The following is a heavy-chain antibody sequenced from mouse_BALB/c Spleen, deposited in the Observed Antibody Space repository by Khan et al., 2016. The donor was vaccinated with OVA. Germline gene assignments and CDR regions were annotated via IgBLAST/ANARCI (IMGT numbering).Heavy chain of an antibody. V-gene: IGHV5-15*02. CDR1: GFTFIDYG. J-gene: IGHJ3*01. CDR2: ISSVAYSI. CDR3: VRGGFAY. Sequence: EVELVESGGGLVQPGGSRKLSCAASGFTFIDYGMAWVRQTPGKGHEWIAFISSVAYSIYYADTVTGRFTISRENAKNTLYLEMSSLRSDDTAMYYCVRGGFAYWGQGTLVTVSA.